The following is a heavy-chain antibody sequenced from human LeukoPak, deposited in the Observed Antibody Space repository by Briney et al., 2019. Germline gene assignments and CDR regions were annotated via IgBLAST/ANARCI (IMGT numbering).Heavy chain of an antibody. Sequence: SETLSLTCTVSGGSLSSGSDYWSWIRQPPGKGLEWIGYIYYSGSTYYNPFLKSRVTISVDTSKNQFSLKLSSVTAADTAVYYCARSLVVVTASRGEWFDPWGQGTLVTVSS. CDR3: ARSLVVVTASRGEWFDP. V-gene: IGHV4-31*03. D-gene: IGHD2-21*02. J-gene: IGHJ5*02. CDR2: IYYSGST. CDR1: GGSLSSGSDY.